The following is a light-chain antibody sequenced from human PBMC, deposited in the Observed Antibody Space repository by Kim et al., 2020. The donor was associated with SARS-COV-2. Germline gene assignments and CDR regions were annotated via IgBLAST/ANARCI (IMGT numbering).Light chain of an antibody. CDR2: EDA. J-gene: IGLJ2*01. Sequence: VPTTCPRSRGSLASNLVPWYQQRPASSPITVVYEDAHRPSGVPDRFSGSIDGSSNSASLPTSGLRTEDEADSYCQSHDSSDNHVVFGGGTQLTFL. CDR1: RGSLASNL. V-gene: IGLV6-57*01. CDR3: QSHDSSDNHVV.